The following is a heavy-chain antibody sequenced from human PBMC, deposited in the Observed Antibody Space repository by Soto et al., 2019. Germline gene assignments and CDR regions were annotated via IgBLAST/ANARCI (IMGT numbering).Heavy chain of an antibody. CDR1: GYTFTGYY. Sequence: ASVKVSCKASGYTFTGYYMHWVRQAPGQGLEWMGWINPNSGGTNYAQKFQGWVTMTRDTSISTAYMELSRLRSDDTAVNYCARGYSSSGTLNSYSYGMDVGGQGTTVTVS. CDR3: ARGYSSSGTLNSYSYGMDV. J-gene: IGHJ6*02. D-gene: IGHD6-13*01. V-gene: IGHV1-2*04. CDR2: INPNSGGT.